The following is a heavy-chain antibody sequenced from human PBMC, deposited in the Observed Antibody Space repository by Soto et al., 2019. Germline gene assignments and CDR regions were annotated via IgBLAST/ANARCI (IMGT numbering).Heavy chain of an antibody. CDR3: ARGPRKEMATIKGTARWFFDL. CDR1: GGSFSGYY. J-gene: IGHJ2*01. Sequence: QVQLQQWGAGLLKPSETLSLTCAVYGGSFSGYYWSWIRQPPGKGLEWIGEIHHSGSTNYNPSLKSRVTISVDTSKNQFSLKLSSVTAADTAVYYCARGPRKEMATIKGTARWFFDLWGRGTLVTVSS. D-gene: IGHD5-12*01. V-gene: IGHV4-34*01. CDR2: IHHSGST.